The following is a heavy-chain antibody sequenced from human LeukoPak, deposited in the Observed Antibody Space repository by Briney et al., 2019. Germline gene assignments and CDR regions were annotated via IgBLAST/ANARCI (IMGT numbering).Heavy chain of an antibody. CDR1: GFTFSSYN. V-gene: IGHV3-48*01. J-gene: IGHJ4*02. Sequence: GGSLRLSCAASGFTFSSYNMNWVRQAPGKGLEWVSYISSSSSTTYYADSVKGRFTISRDNAKNSLYLQMNSLRAEDTAVYYCARETPTYYYDNSGYAQSAFDFWGQGTLVTVSS. CDR2: ISSSSSTT. D-gene: IGHD3-22*01. CDR3: ARETPTYYYDNSGYAQSAFDF.